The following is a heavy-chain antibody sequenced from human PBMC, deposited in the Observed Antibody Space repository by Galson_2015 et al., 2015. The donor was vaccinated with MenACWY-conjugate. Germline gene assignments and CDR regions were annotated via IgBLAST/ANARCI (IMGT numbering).Heavy chain of an antibody. Sequence: QSGAEVKEPGNSLKISCKGSGYRLTNYWIGWLRQVPGKGLEWMGNIYPADSDTKYSPSFQGQVTISVDTSINTAYLQWPSLRASDTAMYYCARHGDSGGNQYCYFGLWGRGTLVTVSS. CDR2: IYPADSDT. D-gene: IGHD4-23*01. J-gene: IGHJ2*01. CDR3: ARHGDSGGNQYCYFGL. V-gene: IGHV5-51*01. CDR1: GYRLTNYW.